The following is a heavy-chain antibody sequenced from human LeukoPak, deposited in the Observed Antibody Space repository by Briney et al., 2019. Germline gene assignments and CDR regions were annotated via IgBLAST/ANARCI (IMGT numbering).Heavy chain of an antibody. CDR1: GGSMSSYY. Sequence: PSETLSLTCTVSGGSMSSYYWSWIRQPPGKGLEWIGYIHYSGSTNYNPSLKSRVTISVDTSKNQFTLKLSSVTAADTAVYYCARGRYGWLPFDYWGQGTLVTVSS. CDR2: IHYSGST. J-gene: IGHJ4*02. V-gene: IGHV4-59*01. CDR3: ARGRYGWLPFDY. D-gene: IGHD3-16*01.